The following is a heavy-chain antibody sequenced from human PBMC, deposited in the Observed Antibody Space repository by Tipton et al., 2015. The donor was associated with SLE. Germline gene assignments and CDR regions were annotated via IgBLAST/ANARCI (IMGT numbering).Heavy chain of an antibody. CDR1: GGSIGSHY. Sequence: TLSLTCTVSGGSIGSHYWSWIRQPPGKGLEWIGYIYYSGSTNYNPSLKSRVTISVDTSKNQFSLKLSSVTAADTAVYYCAREEDTSVYMDVWGKGTTVTVSS. D-gene: IGHD2-15*01. V-gene: IGHV4-59*11. CDR2: IYYSGST. J-gene: IGHJ6*03. CDR3: AREEDTSVYMDV.